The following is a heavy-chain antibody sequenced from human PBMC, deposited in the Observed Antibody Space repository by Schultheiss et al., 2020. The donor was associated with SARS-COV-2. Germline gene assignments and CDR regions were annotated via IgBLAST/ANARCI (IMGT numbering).Heavy chain of an antibody. V-gene: IGHV3-21*04. CDR2: ISSSSSYI. J-gene: IGHJ5*02. CDR3: ARGGRRFDP. Sequence: GGSLRLSCAASGFTFSSYAMSWVRQAPGKGLEWVSAISSSSSYIYYADSVKGRFTISRDNAKNSLYLQMNSLRVGDTAVYYCARGGRRFDPWGQGTLVTVSS. CDR1: GFTFSSYA.